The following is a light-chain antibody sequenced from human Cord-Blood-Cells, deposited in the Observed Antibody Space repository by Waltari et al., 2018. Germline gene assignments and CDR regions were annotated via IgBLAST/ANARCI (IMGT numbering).Light chain of an antibody. V-gene: IGKV1-33*01. CDR3: QQYDNLYT. CDR1: QDISNY. Sequence: DIQMTQSPSSLSASVGDRVTITCQASQDISNYLNWYQQKPGKAPKRLIYDASNLETGVPSRVSGSGSGTDFTFTISSLQPEDIATYYCQQYDNLYTFGQGTKLEIK. CDR2: DAS. J-gene: IGKJ2*01.